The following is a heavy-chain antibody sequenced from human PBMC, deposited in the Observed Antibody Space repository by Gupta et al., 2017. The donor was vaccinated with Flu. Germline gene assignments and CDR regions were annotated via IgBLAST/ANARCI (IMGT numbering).Heavy chain of an antibody. Sequence: EVQLVESGGGLVKPGGSLRLSCAASGFTFSSYSMNWVRQAPGKGRELVSSISSSSSYIYYADSVKGRFTISRDNAKNSLYLQMNSLRAEDTAVYYCARDPGYYDILTGYYNAHYFDYWGQGTLVTVSS. CDR2: ISSSSSYI. D-gene: IGHD3-9*01. J-gene: IGHJ4*02. V-gene: IGHV3-21*01. CDR3: ARDPGYYDILTGYYNAHYFDY. CDR1: GFTFSSYS.